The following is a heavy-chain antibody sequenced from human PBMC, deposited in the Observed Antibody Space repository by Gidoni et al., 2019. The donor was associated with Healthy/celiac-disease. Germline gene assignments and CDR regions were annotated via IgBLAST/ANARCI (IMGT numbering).Heavy chain of an antibody. CDR1: GFTFSSYW. Sequence: EVQLVESGGGLVQPGGSLTLSCADSGFTFSSYWMSWVRQAPGKGLEWVANIKQDGSEKDYVDSVKGRFTISRDNAKNSLYLQMNSLRAEDTAVYYCARDLILMATISWGQGTLVTVSS. J-gene: IGHJ5*02. D-gene: IGHD5-12*01. V-gene: IGHV3-7*01. CDR3: ARDLILMATIS. CDR2: IKQDGSEK.